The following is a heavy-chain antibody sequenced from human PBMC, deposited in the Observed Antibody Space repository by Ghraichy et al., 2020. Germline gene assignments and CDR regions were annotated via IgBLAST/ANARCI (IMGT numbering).Heavy chain of an antibody. V-gene: IGHV3-30*18. Sequence: GGSLRLSCAASGFTFSSYGMHWVRQAPGKGLEWVAVISYDGSNKYYADSVKGRFTISRDNSKNTLYLQMNSLRAEDTAVYYCAKDITSQKQRKGYYYYGMDVWGQGTTVTVSS. CDR2: ISYDGSNK. J-gene: IGHJ6*02. CDR3: AKDITSQKQRKGYYYYGMDV. D-gene: IGHD6-25*01. CDR1: GFTFSSYG.